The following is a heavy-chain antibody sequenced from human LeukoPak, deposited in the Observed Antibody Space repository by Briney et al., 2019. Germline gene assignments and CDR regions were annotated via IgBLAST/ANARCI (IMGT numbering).Heavy chain of an antibody. CDR1: GFTFSSYW. J-gene: IGHJ4*02. CDR3: ARGPYSSRVDY. Sequence: GGSLRLSCAASGFTFSSYWMHWVRQPPGKGLVWVPRIKSDGSSTTYADPVKGRSTISRDNAKNTLYLEMNSLRAEDTAVYYCARGPYSSRVDYWGQGTLVTVSS. CDR2: IKSDGSST. D-gene: IGHD6-13*01. V-gene: IGHV3-74*01.